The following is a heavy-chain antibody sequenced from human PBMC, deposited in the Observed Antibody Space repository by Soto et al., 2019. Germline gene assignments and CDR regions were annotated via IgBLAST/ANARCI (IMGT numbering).Heavy chain of an antibody. D-gene: IGHD1-26*01. J-gene: IGHJ5*02. V-gene: IGHV1-69*01. CDR1: GGTFSSSA. CDR3: ARDGPLVGASIHTEYNWLEP. CDR2: IIPIFGTA. Sequence: QVQLAQSGAEVKKPGSSVKVSCKASGGTFSSSAISWVRQAPGQGLEWMGGIIPIFGTANYAQKLQGRVTITADEATSKAYMELSRLSDEDTDVYYCARDGPLVGASIHTEYNWLEPWGQGTLVTVSS.